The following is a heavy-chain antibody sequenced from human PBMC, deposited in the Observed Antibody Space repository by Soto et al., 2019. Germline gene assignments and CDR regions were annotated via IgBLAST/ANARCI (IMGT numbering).Heavy chain of an antibody. V-gene: IGHV4-39*07. J-gene: IGHJ6*03. Sequence: SETLSLTCTFSGCSISSRSYYLGWIRQPPGKGLEWIGSLYYSGSTNYNPSLKSRVTISVDTSKNQFSLKLSSVTAADTAVYYCARVSIDPPRPIVVVPFNDSDYYYYMDVWGKGTTVTVSS. CDR1: GCSISSRSYY. D-gene: IGHD2-2*01. CDR3: ARVSIDPPRPIVVVPFNDSDYYYYMDV. CDR2: LYYSGST.